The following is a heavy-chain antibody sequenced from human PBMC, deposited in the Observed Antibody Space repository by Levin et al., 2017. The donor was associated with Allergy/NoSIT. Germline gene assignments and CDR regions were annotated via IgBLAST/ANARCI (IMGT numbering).Heavy chain of an antibody. Sequence: LSLTCAASGFTFRSSWMSWVRQAPGKGLEWVANIKQDGSEKYYVDSVKGRFTISRDNAKNSLYLQMNSLRAEDTAVYYCARVGGVALGYWGQGTLVTVSS. CDR1: GFTFRSSW. CDR3: ARVGGVALGY. J-gene: IGHJ4*02. D-gene: IGHD3-16*01. CDR2: IKQDGSEK. V-gene: IGHV3-7*01.